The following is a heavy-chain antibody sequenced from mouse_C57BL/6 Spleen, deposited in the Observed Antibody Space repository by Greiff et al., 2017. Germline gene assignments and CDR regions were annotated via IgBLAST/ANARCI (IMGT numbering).Heavy chain of an antibody. J-gene: IGHJ2*01. CDR2: IYPRSGNT. Sequence: QVQLQQSGAELARPGASVKLSCKASGYTFTSYGISWVKQRPGQGLAWIGEIYPRSGNTYYNEKFKGKATRTADKSSSTAYMELRSLTSEDSAVYFCARGYCDYWGQGTTLTVSA. CDR3: ARGYCDY. CDR1: GYTFTSYG. V-gene: IGHV1-81*01.